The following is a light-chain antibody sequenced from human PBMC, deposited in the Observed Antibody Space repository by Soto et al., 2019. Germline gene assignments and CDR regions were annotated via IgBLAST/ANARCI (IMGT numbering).Light chain of an antibody. CDR2: GNS. Sequence: QSVLTQPPSVSGAPGQRVTISCTGSSSNIGAGYDVHWYQQLPGTAPKLLIYGNSNRPSGVPDRFSGSKSGTSASLAITGLQAEDEADYYGQSYDSTWVFGGGTEVTVL. V-gene: IGLV1-40*01. CDR3: QSYDSTWV. CDR1: SSNIGAGYD. J-gene: IGLJ2*01.